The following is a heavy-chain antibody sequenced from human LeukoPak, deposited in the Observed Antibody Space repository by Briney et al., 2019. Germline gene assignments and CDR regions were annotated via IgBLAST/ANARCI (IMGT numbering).Heavy chain of an antibody. CDR3: ARVRVAARRLLPFDP. CDR2: INHSGST. CDR1: GGSFSGYY. J-gene: IGHJ5*02. Sequence: PSETLSLTCAVYGGSFSGYYWSWIRQPPGKGLEWIGEINHSGSTNYNPSLKSRVTISVDTSKNQFSLKLSSVTAADTAVYYCARVRVAARRLLPFDPWGQGTLVTVSS. D-gene: IGHD6-6*01. V-gene: IGHV4-34*01.